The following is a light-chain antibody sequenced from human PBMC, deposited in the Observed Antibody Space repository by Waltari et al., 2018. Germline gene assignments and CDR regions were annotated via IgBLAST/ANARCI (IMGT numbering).Light chain of an antibody. CDR2: AAS. CDR1: QSISSY. CDR3: QQSYSTLFT. Sequence: DIQMTQSPSSLSASVVDRVTITCRASQSISSYLNWYQQKPGKAPKILIYAASSLQSGVPSRFSGSGSGTDFTLTISSLQPEDFATYYCQQSYSTLFTFGPGTKVDIK. V-gene: IGKV1-39*01. J-gene: IGKJ3*01.